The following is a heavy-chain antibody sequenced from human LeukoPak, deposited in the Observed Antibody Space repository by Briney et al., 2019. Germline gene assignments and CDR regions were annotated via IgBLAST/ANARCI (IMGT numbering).Heavy chain of an antibody. V-gene: IGHV3-21*01. CDR2: ISGTSTYI. CDR1: GFTFISYS. J-gene: IGHJ4*02. CDR3: AREPERGRIQYYFDY. Sequence: GRSLRLSCAASGFTFISYSMNWVRQAPGKGLEWVSSISGTSTYIYYADSVKGRFTISRDNAKNSLYLQMNSLTAEDTAVYYCAREPERGRIQYYFDYWGQGTLVTVSS. D-gene: IGHD3-10*01.